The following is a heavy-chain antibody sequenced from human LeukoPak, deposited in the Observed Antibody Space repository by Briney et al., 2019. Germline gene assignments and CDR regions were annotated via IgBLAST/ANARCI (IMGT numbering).Heavy chain of an antibody. J-gene: IGHJ6*03. V-gene: IGHV3-21*01. CDR3: ARVEATTGRNYHYYYMDV. CDR2: INSGSTYM. Sequence: GGSLRLSCGASGFYFSSYSMNWVSQAPGKGMEWVSSINSGSTYMYYADSVKGRFTISRDNAKNSLHLQMYSLRAEDTAVYFCARVEATTGRNYHYYYMDVWGKGTTVTVSS. CDR1: GFYFSSYS. D-gene: IGHD1-1*01.